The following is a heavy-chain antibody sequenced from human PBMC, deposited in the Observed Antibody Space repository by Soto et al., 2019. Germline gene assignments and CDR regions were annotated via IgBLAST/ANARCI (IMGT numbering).Heavy chain of an antibody. Sequence: QVQLVQSGAEVKEPGASVKVSCKASGYTFASYGINWVRQAPGQGLEWMGWISGYNGNTKYAQKFQGRVTVTTDTSTSTGYMELRSLRSDDTAVYYCARAGILGTTQGSWFDPWGQGTLVTVSS. D-gene: IGHD1-26*01. CDR1: GYTFASYG. V-gene: IGHV1-18*01. CDR2: ISGYNGNT. CDR3: ARAGILGTTQGSWFDP. J-gene: IGHJ5*02.